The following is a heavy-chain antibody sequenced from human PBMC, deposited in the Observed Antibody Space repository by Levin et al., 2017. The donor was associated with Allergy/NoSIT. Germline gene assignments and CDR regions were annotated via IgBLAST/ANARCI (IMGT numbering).Heavy chain of an antibody. V-gene: IGHV3-74*01. CDR2: IKSDGSIT. Sequence: PSETLSLTCAASGFTFSSYWMHWVRQAPGKGLVWVSRIKSDGSITTYADSVKGRFTISRDNAKNTLYLQMNSLRAEDTAVYYCTRDRERRDGYNWGVDYWGQGTLVTVSS. CDR3: TRDRERRDGYNWGVDY. CDR1: GFTFSSYW. D-gene: IGHD5-24*01. J-gene: IGHJ4*02.